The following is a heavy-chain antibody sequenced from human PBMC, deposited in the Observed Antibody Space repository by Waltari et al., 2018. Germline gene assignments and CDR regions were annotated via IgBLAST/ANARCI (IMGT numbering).Heavy chain of an antibody. CDR2: IRSSCSYI. CDR3: ARTARIPGP. J-gene: IGHJ5*02. V-gene: IGHV3-21*01. CDR1: GFTFSRYR. Sequence: EVQLVESGGGLVKPGGSLRLSCAASGFTFSRYRLNWARQALGKGLGWVSSIRSSCSYIYHADSVKGRFTISRDNAKNSLYLQMNSLRAEDTAMYYCARTARIPGPWGQGTLVTVSS. D-gene: IGHD2-21*02.